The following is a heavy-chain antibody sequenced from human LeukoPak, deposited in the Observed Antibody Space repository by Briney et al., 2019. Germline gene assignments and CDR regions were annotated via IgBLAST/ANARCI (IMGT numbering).Heavy chain of an antibody. CDR2: LYSSGST. CDR3: ARRVDATYWYFDL. CDR1: GGSISSYH. J-gene: IGHJ2*01. Sequence: SETLSLTCSVSGGSISSYHWSWIRQPPGQGLEWVGCLYSSGSTNYNPSLKSRVTISVDTSKSQFSLRLSSVTAADTAVYHCARRVDATYWYFDLWGRGTLVTVSS. V-gene: IGHV4-59*08. D-gene: IGHD2-15*01.